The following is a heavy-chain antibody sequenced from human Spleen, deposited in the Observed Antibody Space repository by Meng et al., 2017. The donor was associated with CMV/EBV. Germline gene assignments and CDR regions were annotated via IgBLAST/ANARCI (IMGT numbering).Heavy chain of an antibody. CDR1: GFTFSSYS. D-gene: IGHD3-16*02. CDR3: ARDRSLYFFDY. V-gene: IGHV3-21*01. J-gene: IGHJ4*02. CDR2: ISSSSSYI. Sequence: GESLKISCAASGFTFSSYSMNWVRQAPGKGLEWVSSISSSSSYIYYADSVKGRFTISRDNAKNSLYLQMSSLRAEDTAVYYCARDRSLYFFDYWGQGTLVTVSS.